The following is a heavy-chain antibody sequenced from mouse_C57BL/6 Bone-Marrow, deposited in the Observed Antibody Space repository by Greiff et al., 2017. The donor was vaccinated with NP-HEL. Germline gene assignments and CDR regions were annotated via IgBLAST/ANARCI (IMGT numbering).Heavy chain of an antibody. D-gene: IGHD1-2*01. CDR3: ARDSTTAFDY. J-gene: IGHJ2*01. CDR1: GFTFSSYA. V-gene: IGHV5-4*01. Sequence: EVKLVESGGGLVKPGGSLKLSCAASGFTFSSYAMSWVRQTPEKRLEWVATISDGGSYTYYPDNVKGRFTIHRDNAKNNLYLQMSHLKSEDTAMYYCARDSTTAFDYWGQGTTLTVSS. CDR2: ISDGGSYT.